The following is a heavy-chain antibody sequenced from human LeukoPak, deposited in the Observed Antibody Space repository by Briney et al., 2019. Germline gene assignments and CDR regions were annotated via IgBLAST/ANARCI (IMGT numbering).Heavy chain of an antibody. CDR1: GYAFTNYA. J-gene: IGHJ4*02. Sequence: ASVKVSCKASGYAFTNYAISWVRQAPGQGLEWMGWISVYNGNTNYAQKLQGRVTVTADTSMTTAYMELRSLRSDDTAVYYCARGYCSSATCRHFDYWGQGALVTVSS. CDR2: ISVYNGNT. V-gene: IGHV1-18*01. CDR3: ARGYCSSATCRHFDY. D-gene: IGHD2-2*01.